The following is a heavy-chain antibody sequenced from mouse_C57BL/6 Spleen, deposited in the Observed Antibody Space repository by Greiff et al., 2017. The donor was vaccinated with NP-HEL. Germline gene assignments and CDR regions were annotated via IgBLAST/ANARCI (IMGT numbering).Heavy chain of an antibody. J-gene: IGHJ2*01. CDR2: IVPETGGT. V-gene: IGHV1-15*01. CDR3: TRSRTGTDY. Sequence: VQLQQSGAELVRPGASVTLSCKASGYTFTDYEMHWVKQTPVHGLEWIGAIVPETGGTAYNQKFKGKAILTADKSSSTAYMELRSLTSEDSAVYYSTRSRTGTDYWGQGTTLTVSS. D-gene: IGHD4-1*01. CDR1: GYTFTDYE.